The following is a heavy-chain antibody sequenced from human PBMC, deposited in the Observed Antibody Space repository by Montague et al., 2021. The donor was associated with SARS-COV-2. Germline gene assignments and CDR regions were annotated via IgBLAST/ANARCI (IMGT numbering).Heavy chain of an antibody. D-gene: IGHD6-19*01. CDR2: TYFRSSFYN. CDR1: GDSVSSSTVA. Sequence: CAISGDSVSSSTVAWNWLRQSPSRGLEWLGRTYFRSSFYNDYAFSVKSRLNIQPDSAKNQFSLQLTSVTPEDTAIYYCARQDTSGRLTFDYWGQGILVTVSS. V-gene: IGHV6-1*01. CDR3: ARQDTSGRLTFDY. J-gene: IGHJ4*02.